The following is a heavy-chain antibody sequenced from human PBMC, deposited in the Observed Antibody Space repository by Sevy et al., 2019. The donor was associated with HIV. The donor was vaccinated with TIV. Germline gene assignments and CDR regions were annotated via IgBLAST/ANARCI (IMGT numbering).Heavy chain of an antibody. V-gene: IGHV3-74*01. CDR2: IASDGSST. J-gene: IGHJ4*02. CDR1: RFTLSSYW. D-gene: IGHD2-8*01. CDR3: ARGVWNNIDS. Sequence: GGSLRLSCAASRFTLSSYWMHWVRQAPGKGLVWVSRIASDGSSTIYAHSVKGRLTISRDNAKNTLYLQMNSLRAEDTAVYYCARGVWNNIDSWGQGTLVTVSS.